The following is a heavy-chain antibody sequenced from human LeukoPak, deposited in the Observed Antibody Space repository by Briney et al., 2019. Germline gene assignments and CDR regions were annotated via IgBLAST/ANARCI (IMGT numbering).Heavy chain of an antibody. D-gene: IGHD2-21*02. CDR1: GFTFSSYG. CDR2: ISGSGGST. J-gene: IGHJ6*03. V-gene: IGHV3-23*01. CDR3: ARDHHPLAYCGGDCYSEGGYYYYYYMDV. Sequence: GGTLRLSCAASGFTFSSYGMSWVRQAPGKGLEWVSAISGSGGSTYYADSVKGRFTISRDNSKNTLYLQMNSLRAEDTAVYYCARDHHPLAYCGGDCYSEGGYYYYYYMDVWGKGTTVTVSS.